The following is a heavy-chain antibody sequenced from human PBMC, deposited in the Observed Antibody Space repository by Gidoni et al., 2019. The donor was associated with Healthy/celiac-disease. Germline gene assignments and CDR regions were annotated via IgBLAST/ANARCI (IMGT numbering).Heavy chain of an antibody. CDR2: ISYNGSNK. Sequence: QVQLVESGGGVVQPGRPLRLSCEASGFPFSSYGLHWIRQAPGKELAWVAVISYNGSNKYYADSVKGRFTISRDNSKNTLYLQMNSLRAEDTAVYYCAKDFSVAGTLFFDYWGQGTLVTVSS. CDR3: AKDFSVAGTLFFDY. J-gene: IGHJ4*02. D-gene: IGHD6-19*01. V-gene: IGHV3-30*18. CDR1: GFPFSSYG.